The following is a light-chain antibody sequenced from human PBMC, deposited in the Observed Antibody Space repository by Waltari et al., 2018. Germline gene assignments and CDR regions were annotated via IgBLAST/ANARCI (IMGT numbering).Light chain of an antibody. J-gene: IGKJ1*01. CDR2: QAF. CDR3: QQYNSPPT. V-gene: IGKV1-5*03. Sequence: DIQMTQSPSTLSASVGDRVTITCRASQSISGWLAWYQQKPGNAPKLRIYQAFTLESGVPSRFSGSGSGTYFTLTISSLQPDDFATYFCQQYNSPPTFGQGTKVEIK. CDR1: QSISGW.